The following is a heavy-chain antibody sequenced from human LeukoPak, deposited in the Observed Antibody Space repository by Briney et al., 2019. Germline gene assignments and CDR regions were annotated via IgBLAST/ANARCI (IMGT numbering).Heavy chain of an antibody. V-gene: IGHV3-30*04. CDR2: ISYDGSNK. CDR3: ARDRIVVVPAAIDSNYYYYYMDV. J-gene: IGHJ6*03. Sequence: SGGSLRLSCAASGFTFSSYAMHWVRQAPGKGLEWVAVISYDGSNKYYADSVKGRFTISRDNSKNTLYLQMNSLRAEDTAVYYCARDRIVVVPAAIDSNYYYYYMDVWGKGTTVTVSS. CDR1: GFTFSSYA. D-gene: IGHD2-2*02.